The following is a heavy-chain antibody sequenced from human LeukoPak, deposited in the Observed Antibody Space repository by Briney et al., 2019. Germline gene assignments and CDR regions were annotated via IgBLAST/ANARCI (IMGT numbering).Heavy chain of an antibody. J-gene: IGHJ6*02. CDR1: GFTFSSYA. V-gene: IGHV3-23*01. Sequence: GGSLRLSCAASGFTFSSYAMSWVRQAPGKGLEWVSAISGSGGSTYYADSVKGRFTISRDNSKSTLYLQMNSLRAEDTAVYYCAKDRTRYFDWLDYYYYYGMDVWGQGTTVTVSS. D-gene: IGHD3-9*01. CDR2: ISGSGGST. CDR3: AKDRTRYFDWLDYYYYYGMDV.